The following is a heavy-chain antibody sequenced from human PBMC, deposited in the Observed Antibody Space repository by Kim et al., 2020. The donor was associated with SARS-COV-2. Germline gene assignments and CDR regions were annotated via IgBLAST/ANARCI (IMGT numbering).Heavy chain of an antibody. Sequence: SETLSLTCTVSAGSISRYYWSWIRQPPGKGLEWIGYIYYSGSTNYNPSLKSLVTISVDTSKNQFSLKLSSVTAADTAVYYCARLPSYSSDWPFDYWGQGTLVTVSS. CDR2: IYYSGST. CDR1: AGSISRYY. D-gene: IGHD6-19*01. V-gene: IGHV4-59*08. J-gene: IGHJ4*02. CDR3: ARLPSYSSDWPFDY.